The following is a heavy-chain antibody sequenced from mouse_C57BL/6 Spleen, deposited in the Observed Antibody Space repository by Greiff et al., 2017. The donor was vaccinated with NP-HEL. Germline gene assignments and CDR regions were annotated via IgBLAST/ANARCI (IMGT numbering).Heavy chain of an antibody. Sequence: VQLQQSGAELVKPGASVKLSCKASGYTFTSYWMHWVKQRPGQGLEWIGMIHPNSGSTNYNEKFKSKATLTVDKSSSTAYMQLSSLTSEDSAVYYWARRDDYGDYYAMDYWGQGTSVTVSS. CDR2: IHPNSGST. CDR3: ARRDDYGDYYAMDY. J-gene: IGHJ4*01. V-gene: IGHV1-64*01. CDR1: GYTFTSYW. D-gene: IGHD2-4*01.